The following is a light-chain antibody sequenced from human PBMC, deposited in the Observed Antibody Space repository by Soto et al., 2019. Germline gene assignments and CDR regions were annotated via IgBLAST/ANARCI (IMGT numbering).Light chain of an antibody. CDR2: DVN. J-gene: IGLJ1*01. V-gene: IGLV2-14*03. Sequence: QSVLTQPASVSGSPGQSITISCTGTSSDVGAYNFVSWYQQHPGKAPKLIIYDVNNRPSEVSNRFSGSKSGNTASLTISGLQAEYEGDYYCSSFTTGVNYVFGIGTRSPS. CDR3: SSFTTGVNYV. CDR1: SSDVGAYNF.